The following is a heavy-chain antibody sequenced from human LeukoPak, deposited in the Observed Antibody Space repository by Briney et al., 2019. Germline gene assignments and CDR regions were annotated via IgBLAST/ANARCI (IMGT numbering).Heavy chain of an antibody. D-gene: IGHD1-26*01. V-gene: IGHV3-7*03. CDR2: IKQDENEQ. CDR3: ATYSGVHHKTFDD. J-gene: IGHJ4*02. CDR1: GITVSRYW. Sequence: GGSLRLSCAASGITVSRYWMSWVRQTPGGGLEWVANIKQDENEQDYVDSVRGRFAISRDNVKNSLYLQMNSLRVEDTALYFCATYSGVHHKTFDDWGQGTLVTVSS.